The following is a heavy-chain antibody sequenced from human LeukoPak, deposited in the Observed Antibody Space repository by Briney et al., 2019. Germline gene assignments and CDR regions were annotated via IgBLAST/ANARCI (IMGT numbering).Heavy chain of an antibody. J-gene: IGHJ4*02. CDR2: IRYSGGKT. CDR1: GFTFSNSA. D-gene: IGHD1-26*01. CDR3: ATDWSCDF. Sequence: GGSLRLSCAAAGFTFSNSAMTWVRQAPGKGLEWISAIRYSGGKTHDADSVKGRFTISRDEAKNTRDLQMDNMRVGDAARYYCATDWSCDFWGQGTLITVPS. V-gene: IGHV3-23*01.